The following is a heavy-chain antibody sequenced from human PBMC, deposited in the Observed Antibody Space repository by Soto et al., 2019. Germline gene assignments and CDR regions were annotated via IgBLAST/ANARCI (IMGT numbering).Heavy chain of an antibody. V-gene: IGHV5-51*01. D-gene: IGHD3-10*01. Sequence: SGESRKISCKGSGFTFTSYWIAWVRQMPGKGPEWMGVVFPGDSDTRYSPSFQGQVIISADKSTSTAYLQWSSLKASDSAIYYCARQGEGFYQRQIDFWGQGTLVKVSS. CDR3: ARQGEGFYQRQIDF. CDR1: GFTFTSYW. CDR2: VFPGDSDT. J-gene: IGHJ4*02.